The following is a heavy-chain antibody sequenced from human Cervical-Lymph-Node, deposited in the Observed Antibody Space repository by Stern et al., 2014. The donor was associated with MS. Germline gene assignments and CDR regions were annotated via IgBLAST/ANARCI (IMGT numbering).Heavy chain of an antibody. V-gene: IGHV1-46*03. CDR3: TRPLAGTTLLFDS. CDR2: INPSGDGT. Sequence: QVQLVESGAEVTRPGASVKVSCKASGDPFTSHYMHWVRQAPGQGLEWMGIINPSGDGTTYAQKFQGRLTMTRDTSTSTVYMELSSLTSEDTAVYYCTRPLAGTTLLFDSWGQGTLVTVSS. CDR1: GDPFTSHY. D-gene: IGHD1-1*01. J-gene: IGHJ4*02.